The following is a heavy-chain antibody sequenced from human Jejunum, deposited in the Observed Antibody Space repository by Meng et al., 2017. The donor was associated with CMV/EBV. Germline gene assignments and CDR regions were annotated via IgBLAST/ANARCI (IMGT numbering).Heavy chain of an antibody. CDR1: SRYE. CDR3: AREYYDFWSGYSREAFDI. J-gene: IGHJ3*02. D-gene: IGHD3-3*01. CDR2: INSGGTTK. Sequence: SRYEMNWVRQAPGKGLEWVSYINSGGTTKNYADSVKGRFTISRDNAKNSLNLQMNSLRAEDTAVYYCAREYYDFWSGYSREAFDIWGQGTTVTVSS. V-gene: IGHV3-48*03.